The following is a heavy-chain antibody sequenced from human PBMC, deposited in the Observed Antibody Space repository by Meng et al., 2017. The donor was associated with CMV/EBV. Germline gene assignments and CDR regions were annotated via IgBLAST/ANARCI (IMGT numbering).Heavy chain of an antibody. CDR3: ASLSIVATNFDY. D-gene: IGHD5-12*01. CDR2: IKQDGSEK. J-gene: IGHJ4*02. V-gene: IGHV3-7*01. CDR1: GFTFSSYW. Sequence: CATSGFTFSSYWMSWVRQAPGKGLEWVANIKQDGSEKYYVDSVKGRFTISRDNAKNSLYLQMNSLRAEDTAVYYCASLSIVATNFDYWGQGTLVTVSS.